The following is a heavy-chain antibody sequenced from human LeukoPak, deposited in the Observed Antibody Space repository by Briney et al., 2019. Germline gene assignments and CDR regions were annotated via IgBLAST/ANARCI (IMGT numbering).Heavy chain of an antibody. V-gene: IGHV3-30-3*01. D-gene: IGHD3-10*01. CDR2: ISYDGSNK. CDR3: ARLRVTMIRGVTEGTGFDY. CDR1: GFTFSSYW. J-gene: IGHJ4*02. Sequence: GGSLRLSCAASGFTFSSYWMSWVRQAPGKGLEWVAVISYDGSNKYYADSVKGRFTISRDNAKNSLCLQMSSLRAEDTAVYYCARLRVTMIRGVTEGTGFDYWGQGTLVTVSS.